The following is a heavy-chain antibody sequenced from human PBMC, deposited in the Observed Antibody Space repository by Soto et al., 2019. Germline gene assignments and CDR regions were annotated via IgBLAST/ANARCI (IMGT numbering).Heavy chain of an antibody. J-gene: IGHJ6*02. CDR3: ARHFPLPTDPQFYYYYYYGVDV. V-gene: IGHV5-10-1*01. CDR1: GYNFTTFW. D-gene: IGHD3-3*02. CDR2: IDPSDSYS. Sequence: GASLKISCKASGYNFTTFWISWMRQVPGKGLEWMGRIDPSDSYSNYSPSFQGHITISADKSINTAYLHFSNLKASDTAVYYCARHFPLPTDPQFYYYYYYGVDVWGHGTAVTVSS.